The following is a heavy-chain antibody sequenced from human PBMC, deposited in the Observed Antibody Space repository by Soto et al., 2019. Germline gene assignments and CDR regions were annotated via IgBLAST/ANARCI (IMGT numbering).Heavy chain of an antibody. CDR2: IKQDGSEK. D-gene: IGHD3-10*01. V-gene: IGHV3-7*01. CDR3: ARDRGVLWFGELSYFDY. CDR1: GLTFSSYW. J-gene: IGHJ4*02. Sequence: GGSLRLSCAASGLTFSSYWMSWVRQAPGKGLEWVANIKQDGSEKYYVDSVKGRFTISRDNAKNSLYLQMNSLRAEDTAVYYCARDRGVLWFGELSYFDYWGQGTLVTVSS.